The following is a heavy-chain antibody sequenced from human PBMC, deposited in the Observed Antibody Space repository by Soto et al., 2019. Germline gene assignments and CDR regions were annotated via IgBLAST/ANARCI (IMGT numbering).Heavy chain of an antibody. V-gene: IGHV4-34*01. J-gene: IGHJ4*02. CDR2: INHSGST. D-gene: IGHD3-16*01. CDR3: ARTLGVNTFYFDY. Sequence: PSETLSLTCAVYGGSFSCYYWSWIRQPPGKGLEWIGEINHSGSTNYNPSLKSRVTISVDTSKNQFSLKLSSVTAADTAVYYCARTLGVNTFYFDYWGQGTLVTV. CDR1: GGSFSCYY.